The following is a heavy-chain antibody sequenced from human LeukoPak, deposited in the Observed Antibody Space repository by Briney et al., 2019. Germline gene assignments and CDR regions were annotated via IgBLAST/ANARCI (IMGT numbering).Heavy chain of an antibody. CDR3: ARGAYYFGY. CDR2: IKQDESEK. J-gene: IGHJ4*02. V-gene: IGHV3-7*01. CDR1: GFSFNSYS. Sequence: GGSLRLSCAASGFSFNSYSMSWVRQTPGKGLEWVANIKQDESEKYYVASVKGRFTISRDNTKNSLYLQINSLRADDTAVYYCARGAYYFGYWGQRTLVSVSS.